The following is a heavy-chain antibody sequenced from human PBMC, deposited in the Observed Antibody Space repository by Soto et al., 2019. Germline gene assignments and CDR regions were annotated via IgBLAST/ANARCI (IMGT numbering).Heavy chain of an antibody. V-gene: IGHV4-39*01. CDR2: VYYSGGA. D-gene: IGHD2-15*01. Sequence: QLQLQVSGPGLVKPSETLSLTCAVSGVSIHNSHSFWGWIRQSPGKGLEFIGSVYYSGGANYNPSLKSRVTISVDTSKNQFSLRVNSVTAADTAVYYCGRVVEGATRHTDFDSWGQGTLVTVSS. J-gene: IGHJ5*01. CDR3: GRVVEGATRHTDFDS. CDR1: GVSIHNSHSF.